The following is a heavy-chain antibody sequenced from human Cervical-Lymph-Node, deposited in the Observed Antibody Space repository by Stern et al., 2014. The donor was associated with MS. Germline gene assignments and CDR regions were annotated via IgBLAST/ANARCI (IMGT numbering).Heavy chain of an antibody. CDR3: ARAIFGVNTAAMAPDAFDT. D-gene: IGHD3-3*01. CDR2: IYTDDST. V-gene: IGHV3-53*01. CDR1: GFTVSNNS. Sequence: EVQLVESGGGLIQPGGSLSLSCAAPGFTVSNNSMSWVRQAPGQGLEWVSLIYTDDSTYYAGSVKGRFTMSRDSSKNKLFLQMNSRRAEDTAVYYCARAIFGVNTAAMAPDAFDTWGQGTMVTVSS. J-gene: IGHJ3*02.